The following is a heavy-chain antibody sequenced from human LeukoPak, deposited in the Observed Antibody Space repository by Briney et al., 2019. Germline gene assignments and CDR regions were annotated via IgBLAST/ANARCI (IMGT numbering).Heavy chain of an antibody. CDR2: MNQDGSEQ. V-gene: IGHV3-7*01. CDR3: AKDLNWGGR. J-gene: IGHJ4*02. D-gene: IGHD7-27*01. Sequence: GGSLRLSCEASGFDFDNYWMTWVRQAPGKGLEWVANMNQDGSEQYYVDSVKGRFSISRDNAKKSLYLQMNSLRAEDTAVYYCAKDLNWGGRWGQGTLVTVSS. CDR1: GFDFDNYW.